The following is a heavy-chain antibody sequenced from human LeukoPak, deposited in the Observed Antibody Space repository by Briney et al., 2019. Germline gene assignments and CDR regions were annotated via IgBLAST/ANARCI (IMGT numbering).Heavy chain of an antibody. CDR3: AKDPFCSAGTCSSYPDY. CDR1: GFTFSTYG. CDR2: IQYDGSNK. Sequence: GGSLRLSCAASGFTFSTYGMHWVRQAPGKGLEWVAFIQYDGSNKYYADSVEGRFTISRDNSKNTLHLQMNSLRAEDTAVYHFAKDPFCSAGTCSSYPDYWGQGILVTVSS. V-gene: IGHV3-30*02. J-gene: IGHJ4*02. D-gene: IGHD2-15*01.